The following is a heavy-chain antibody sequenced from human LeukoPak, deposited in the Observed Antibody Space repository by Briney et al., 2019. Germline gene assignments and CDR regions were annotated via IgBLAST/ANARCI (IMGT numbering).Heavy chain of an antibody. CDR1: RYIFTNYA. J-gene: IGHJ4*02. CDR3: ASRHYSDRSGYYSGGVDY. V-gene: IGHV7-4-1*02. Sequence: ASVKVSCKASRYIFTNYAMNWVRQAPGQGLEWMGRINTNTGNPTYAQGFTGRFVFSLGTSVSTAYLQISSLKAEDTAVYYCASRHYSDRSGYYSGGVDYWGQGTLVTVSS. D-gene: IGHD3-22*01. CDR2: INTNTGNP.